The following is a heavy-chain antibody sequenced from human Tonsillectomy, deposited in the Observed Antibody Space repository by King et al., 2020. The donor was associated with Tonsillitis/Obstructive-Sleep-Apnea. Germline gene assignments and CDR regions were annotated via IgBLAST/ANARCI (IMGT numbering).Heavy chain of an antibody. J-gene: IGHJ5*02. CDR1: GFTFSSFA. V-gene: IGHV3-30*04. CDR3: AGDRYYYDSSGYFGSFDP. D-gene: IGHD3-22*01. Sequence: VQLVESGGGVVQPGRSLRLSCAASGFTFSSFAMHWVRQAPGKGLEWVAVISSDASNEYYGDSVKGRFTISRDNSKNTLCLQMNSLRAEDTAVYYCAGDRYYYDSSGYFGSFDPWGQGTLVTVSS. CDR2: ISSDASNE.